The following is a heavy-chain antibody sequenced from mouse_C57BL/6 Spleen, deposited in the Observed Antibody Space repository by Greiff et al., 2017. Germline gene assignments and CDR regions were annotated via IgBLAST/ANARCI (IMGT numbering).Heavy chain of an antibody. V-gene: IGHV5-17*01. CDR1: GFTFSDYG. J-gene: IGHJ2*01. Sequence: EVKLVESGGGLVKPGGSLKLSCAASGFTFSDYGMHWVRQAPEQGLEWVAYISSGSSTIYYADTVKGRFTISRDNAKNTLFLQMTSLRSEDTAMYYCAREGDGYSLFDYWGQGTTLTVSS. CDR2: ISSGSSTI. D-gene: IGHD2-3*01. CDR3: AREGDGYSLFDY.